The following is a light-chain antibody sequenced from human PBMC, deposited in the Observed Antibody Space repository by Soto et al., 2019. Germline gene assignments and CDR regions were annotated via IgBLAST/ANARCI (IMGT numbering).Light chain of an antibody. J-gene: IGKJ1*01. Sequence: EAVLTQSPATLSVFPGERATLSCRASQSVATNLAWYQQRPGQAPRLLIYGASSRATGIADRFRGSGSGTDFTLTISSLQSEDFAVYYCQQYNNWLGTFGQGTKVDIK. CDR3: QQYNNWLGT. CDR1: QSVATN. V-gene: IGKV3D-15*01. CDR2: GAS.